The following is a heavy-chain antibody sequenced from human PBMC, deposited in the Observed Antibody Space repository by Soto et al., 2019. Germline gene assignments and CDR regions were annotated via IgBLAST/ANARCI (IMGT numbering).Heavy chain of an antibody. V-gene: IGHV4-39*01. CDR1: GASISSSSYY. Sequence: KTSETLSLTCTVSGASISSSSYYWGWIRQPPGKGLEWIGSIYYSGVTYYHPSLKSRVTISLDTSNNKFSLKLSSVIAADTAVYYCARQPIQTYDYYYAMDVWGQGTTVTVSS. CDR3: ARQPIQTYDYYYAMDV. CDR2: IYYSGVT. J-gene: IGHJ6*02. D-gene: IGHD2-2*02.